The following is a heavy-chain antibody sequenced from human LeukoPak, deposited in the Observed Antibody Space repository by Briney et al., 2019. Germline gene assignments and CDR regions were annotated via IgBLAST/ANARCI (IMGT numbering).Heavy chain of an antibody. J-gene: IGHJ6*02. CDR3: ARAIYCSGGSCYDYYYYYGMDV. D-gene: IGHD2-15*01. Sequence: GGSLRLSCAASGFTFSSYAMHWVRQAPGKGLEWVAVISYDGSNKYYADSVKGRFTISRDNAKNSLYLQMNSLRAEDTAVYYCARAIYCSGGSCYDYYYYYGMDVWGQGTTVTVSS. CDR2: ISYDGSNK. CDR1: GFTFSSYA. V-gene: IGHV3-30-3*01.